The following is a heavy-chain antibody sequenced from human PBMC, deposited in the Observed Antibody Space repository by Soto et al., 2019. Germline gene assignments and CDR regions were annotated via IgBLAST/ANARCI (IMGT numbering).Heavy chain of an antibody. CDR3: ARRGTLSGRDAFDV. Sequence: PGESLKISCSGSGYYSSSYWIAWVRQMSGKGLEWVGSVYISDSETKYSPSFQGQVTISADKYTNTAYLYWSSLKASDTAMYYCARRGTLSGRDAFDVWGEGTMVTVS. CDR2: VYISDSET. CDR1: GYYSSSYW. V-gene: IGHV5-51*01. D-gene: IGHD5-12*01. J-gene: IGHJ3*01.